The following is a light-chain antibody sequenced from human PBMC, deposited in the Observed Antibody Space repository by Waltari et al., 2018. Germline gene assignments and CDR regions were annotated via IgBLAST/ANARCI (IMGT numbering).Light chain of an antibody. J-gene: IGKJ3*01. CDR2: DAS. CDR3: QHYNNWSGA. V-gene: IGKV3-15*01. Sequence: EIVMTQSPATLSVSPGERATLSCRASQGVSINLAWYQQKPGQAPRLLIYDASTRAIGIPARFSGSGSGTEFTLTISSLQSEDFAVYYCQHYNNWSGAFGPGTKVDIK. CDR1: QGVSIN.